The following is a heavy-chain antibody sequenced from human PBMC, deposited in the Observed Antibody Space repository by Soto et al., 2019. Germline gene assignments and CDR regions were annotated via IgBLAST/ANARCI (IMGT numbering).Heavy chain of an antibody. D-gene: IGHD4-17*01. CDR2: IIPILGIA. CDR3: ASLQEDDYGDYVDY. J-gene: IGHJ4*02. CDR1: GGTFSSYT. V-gene: IGHV1-69*02. Sequence: QVQLVQSGAEVKKPGSSVKVSCKASGGTFSSYTISWVRQAPGQGLEWMGRIIPILGIANYAQKFQGRVTITADKSTSTAYMELSSLRSEDTAVYYCASLQEDDYGDYVDYWGQGTLVTVSS.